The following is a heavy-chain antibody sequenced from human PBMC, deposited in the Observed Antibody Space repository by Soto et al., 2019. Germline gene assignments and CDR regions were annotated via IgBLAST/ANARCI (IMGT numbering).Heavy chain of an antibody. D-gene: IGHD3-9*01. CDR1: GYTFTSYA. CDR3: ARENYDILTGKWYYFDY. J-gene: IGHJ4*02. CDR2: INAGNGNT. V-gene: IGHV1-3*01. Sequence: QVQLVQSGAEVKKPGASVKVSCKASGYTFTSYAMHWVRQAPGQRLEWMGWINAGNGNTKYSQKFQGRVTITRDTSASTAYIELSSLRYEDTAVYYCARENYDILTGKWYYFDYWGQGSLVTVSS.